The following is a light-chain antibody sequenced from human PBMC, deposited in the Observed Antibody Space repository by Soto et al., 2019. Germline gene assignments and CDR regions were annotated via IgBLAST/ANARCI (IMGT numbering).Light chain of an antibody. CDR3: QHYSSQSYT. CDR2: KAT. Sequence: DIPMTQSPSTPSASVGDRVTSTCRSSQSISSWLAWYQPKPGKAPKLLIYKATSLESGVPSRFSGSGSGTYFTLTISTLQLDDFATYYEQHYSSQSYTFGQGTKLEIK. J-gene: IGKJ2*01. V-gene: IGKV1-5*03. CDR1: QSISSW.